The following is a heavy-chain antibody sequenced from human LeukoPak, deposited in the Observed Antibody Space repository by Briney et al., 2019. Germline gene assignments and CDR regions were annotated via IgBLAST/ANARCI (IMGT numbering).Heavy chain of an antibody. CDR3: ATASSGKQPVLDY. V-gene: IGHV1-24*01. J-gene: IGHJ4*02. D-gene: IGHD6-6*01. Sequence: ASVKVSCKVSGYTLTELSMHWVRQAPGKGLEWMGGFDPEDGETIYAQKFQGRVTITEDTSTDTAYMELSSLRSEDTAVYYCATASSGKQPVLDYWGQGTLVTVSS. CDR2: FDPEDGET. CDR1: GYTLTELS.